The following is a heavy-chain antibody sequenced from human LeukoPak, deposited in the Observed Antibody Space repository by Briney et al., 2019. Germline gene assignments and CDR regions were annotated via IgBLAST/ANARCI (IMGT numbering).Heavy chain of an antibody. CDR2: ISSSGSTI. V-gene: IGHV3-11*01. J-gene: IGHJ6*03. Sequence: GGSLRLSCAASGFTFSDYYMSWIRQAPGKGLEWVSYISSSGSTIYYADSVKGRFTISRDNSKNTLYLQMNSLRAEDTAIYYCAKNGDRGAYCTGGTCYPYFYYYMDVWGKGTTVTI. CDR3: AKNGDRGAYCTGGTCYPYFYYYMDV. D-gene: IGHD2-15*01. CDR1: GFTFSDYY.